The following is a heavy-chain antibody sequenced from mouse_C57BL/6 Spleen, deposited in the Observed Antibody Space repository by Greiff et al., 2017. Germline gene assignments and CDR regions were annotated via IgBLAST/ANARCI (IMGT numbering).Heavy chain of an antibody. Sequence: QVQLQQPGAELVKPGASVKMSCKASGYTFTSYWITWVKQRPGQGLEWIGDIYPGSGSTNYNEQFKSKDTLTVDTSSSTAYMQLSSLTSEDSAVDYCAREGTGTADYWGQGTTLTVSS. D-gene: IGHD4-1*01. CDR1: GYTFTSYW. J-gene: IGHJ2*01. V-gene: IGHV1-55*01. CDR2: IYPGSGST. CDR3: AREGTGTADY.